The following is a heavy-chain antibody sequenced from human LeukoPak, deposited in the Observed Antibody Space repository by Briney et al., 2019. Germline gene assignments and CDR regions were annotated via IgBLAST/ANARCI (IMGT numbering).Heavy chain of an antibody. J-gene: IGHJ4*02. D-gene: IGHD3-3*01. V-gene: IGHV3-48*02. CDR3: NFITIFGVGKAYDY. Sequence: PGGSLRLSCAASGFTFSSYSMTWVRQAPGKGLEWVSYISSSSSTIYYADSVKGRFTISRDNAKNSLYLQMNSLRDEDTAVYYCNFITIFGVGKAYDYWGQGTLVTVSS. CDR1: GFTFSSYS. CDR2: ISSSSSTI.